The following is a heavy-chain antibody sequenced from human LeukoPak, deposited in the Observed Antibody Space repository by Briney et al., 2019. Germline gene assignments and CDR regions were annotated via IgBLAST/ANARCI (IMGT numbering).Heavy chain of an antibody. D-gene: IGHD4-17*01. Sequence: SGGSLRLSCVALGFTFSTYEMNWVRQAPGKGLEWVSYISTSGIEHYADSVRGRFTISRDNAKKSVYLQMNSLRVDDTAVYYCSRVVTTVTTWHFDPWGRGTLVTVFS. CDR1: GFTFSTYE. CDR2: ISTSGIE. CDR3: SRVVTTVTTWHFDP. V-gene: IGHV3-48*03. J-gene: IGHJ2*01.